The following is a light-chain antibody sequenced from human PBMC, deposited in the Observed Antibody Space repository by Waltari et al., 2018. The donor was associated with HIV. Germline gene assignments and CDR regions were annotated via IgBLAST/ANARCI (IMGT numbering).Light chain of an antibody. CDR1: SSAVGGSNY. V-gene: IGLV2-8*01. CDR3: SSYAGRNVL. CDR2: EVP. Sequence: QSALTQPPSASGSPGQSVTISCTGTSSAVGGSNYVSWYQQHPGKAPHLLIFEVPPRPSGGPHRFLCSKSGNTASLTVSGLQAEDEADYYCSSYAGRNVLFGGGTKLTVL. J-gene: IGLJ2*01.